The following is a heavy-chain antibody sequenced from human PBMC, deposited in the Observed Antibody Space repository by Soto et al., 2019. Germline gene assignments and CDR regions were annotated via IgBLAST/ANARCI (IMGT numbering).Heavy chain of an antibody. CDR3: ARDGGSHSGGIDY. V-gene: IGHV1-69*01. J-gene: IGHJ4*02. D-gene: IGHD1-26*01. CDR1: GGTFRSYS. CDR2: IIPIFGTA. Sequence: QVQLVQSGAEVKKPGSSVKVSCKASGGTFRSYSINWVRQAPGQGLEWMGEIIPIFGTANYAQKFQGRVTITADESTSTAYMELSSLRSEDTAVYYCARDGGSHSGGIDYWGQGTLVTGSS.